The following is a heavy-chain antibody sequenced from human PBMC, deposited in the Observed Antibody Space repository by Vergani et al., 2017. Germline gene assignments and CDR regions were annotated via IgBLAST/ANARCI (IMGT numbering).Heavy chain of an antibody. V-gene: IGHV3-20*04. CDR3: ARDQEKWELLPPSSFDY. J-gene: IGHJ4*02. Sequence: EVQLVESGGGVVRPGGSLRLSCAASGFTFDDYGMSWVRQAPGKGLEWVSGINWNGGSTGYADSVKGRFTISRDNAKNSLYLQMNSLRAEDTALYYCARDQEKWELLPPSSFDYWGQGTLVTVSS. CDR1: GFTFDDYG. CDR2: INWNGGST. D-gene: IGHD1-26*01.